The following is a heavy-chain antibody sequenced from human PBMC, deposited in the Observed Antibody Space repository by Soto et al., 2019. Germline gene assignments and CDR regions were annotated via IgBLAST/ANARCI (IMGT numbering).Heavy chain of an antibody. CDR2: IYYSGST. Sequence: SETLSLTCTVSGGSISSYYWSWIRQPPGKGLEWIGYIYYSGSTNYNPSLKSRVTISVDTSKNQFFLNLRSLTAADTAVYYCARRVQDGGRFYYVDYCGQGILVTVSS. CDR1: GGSISSYY. D-gene: IGHD3-22*01. J-gene: IGHJ4*02. CDR3: ARRVQDGGRFYYVDY. V-gene: IGHV4-59*08.